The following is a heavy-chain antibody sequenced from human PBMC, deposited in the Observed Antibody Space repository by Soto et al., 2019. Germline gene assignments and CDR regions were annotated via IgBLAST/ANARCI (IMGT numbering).Heavy chain of an antibody. J-gene: IGHJ4*02. Sequence: LRLSCAASGFTFSNYAMAWVRQAPGKGLEWVSIISSIGSTTYYSDSVKGRFTISRDNSKNTLFLQMNSLRADDAAVYYCAKDQASGQGSFDSWGQGTLVTVSS. CDR2: ISSIGSTT. CDR1: GFTFSNYA. CDR3: AKDQASGQGSFDS. V-gene: IGHV3-23*01.